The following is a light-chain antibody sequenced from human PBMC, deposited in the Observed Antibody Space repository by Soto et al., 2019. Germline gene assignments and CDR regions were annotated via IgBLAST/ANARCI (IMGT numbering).Light chain of an antibody. V-gene: IGKV1-5*02. Sequence: DIQMTQSPSSLSASVGDSVTIICRASQGISSCLAWYQQKPGTAPKLLIYHASTLESGVPSRFSGSGSGTEFTLTISSLEPDDFATYYCQQYSSYSFGQGTKVDIK. J-gene: IGKJ1*01. CDR3: QQYSSYS. CDR1: QGISSC. CDR2: HAS.